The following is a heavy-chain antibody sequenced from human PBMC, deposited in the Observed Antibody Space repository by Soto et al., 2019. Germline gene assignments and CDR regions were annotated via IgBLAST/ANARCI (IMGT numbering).Heavy chain of an antibody. CDR2: ISSSSSYI. Sequence: GGSLRLSCAASGFTFSSYSMNWVRQAPGKGLEWVSSISSSSSYIYYADSVKGRFTISRDNAKISLYLQMNSLRAEDTAVYYCAREGYYDSSGYYAFDIMGQGTMVTVSS. V-gene: IGHV3-21*01. D-gene: IGHD3-22*01. CDR3: AREGYYDSSGYYAFDI. J-gene: IGHJ3*02. CDR1: GFTFSSYS.